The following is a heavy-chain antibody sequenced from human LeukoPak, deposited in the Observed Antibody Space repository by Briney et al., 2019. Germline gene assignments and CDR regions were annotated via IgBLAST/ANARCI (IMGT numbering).Heavy chain of an antibody. J-gene: IGHJ4*02. V-gene: IGHV3-23*01. D-gene: IGHD6-19*01. CDR1: GFTFSSYA. CDR3: AKVPGIAVLLYFDY. CDR2: ISGSGGST. Sequence: PGGSLRLSCAASGFTFSSYAMSWVRQAPGKGLEWVSAISGSGGSTYYADSVKGRFTISRDNSKNTLYLQMTSLRAEDTAVYYCAKVPGIAVLLYFDYWGQGTLVTVSS.